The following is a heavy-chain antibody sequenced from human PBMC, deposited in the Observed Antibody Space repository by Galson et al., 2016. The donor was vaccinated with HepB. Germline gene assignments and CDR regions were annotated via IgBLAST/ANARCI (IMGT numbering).Heavy chain of an antibody. CDR1: GWSFSAYY. CDR2: INHSGST. CDR3: ARLWFGDGDY. J-gene: IGHJ4*02. D-gene: IGHD3-10*01. V-gene: IGHV4-34*01. Sequence: ETLSLTCAVYGWSFSAYYWTWFRQRPGKGLEWIGDINHSGSTNYNPSLKSRLTISDDTSKNQFSLNLRSVTAADTAVYYCARLWFGDGDYWGRGTLVTVSS.